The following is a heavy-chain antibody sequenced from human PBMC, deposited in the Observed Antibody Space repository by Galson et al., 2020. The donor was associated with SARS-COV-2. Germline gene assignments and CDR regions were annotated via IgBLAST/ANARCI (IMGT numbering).Heavy chain of an antibody. CDR3: ARALGRITSFGVVIISCFDY. CDR2: IYYSGST. Sequence: SEILSLTCTVSGGSISSGGYYWSWIRQHPGKGLEWIGYIYYSGSTYYNPSLKSRVTISVDTSKNQFSLKLSSVTAADTAVYYGARALGRITSFGVVIISCFDYSGQGTLVTVSS. J-gene: IGHJ4*02. V-gene: IGHV4-31*03. D-gene: IGHD3-3*01. CDR1: GGSISSGGYY.